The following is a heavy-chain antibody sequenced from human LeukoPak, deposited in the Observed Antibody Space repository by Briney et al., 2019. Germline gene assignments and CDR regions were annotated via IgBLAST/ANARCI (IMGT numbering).Heavy chain of an antibody. J-gene: IGHJ3*02. CDR2: ISSNGGST. V-gene: IGHV3-64*01. D-gene: IGHD6-19*01. Sequence: PGGSLTLSCAASGFPFSSYAMHWVRQAPGKGLEYVSAISSNGGSTYYANSVKGRFTISRDNSKNTLYLQMGSLRAEDMAVYYCAREYSSGWHDAFDIWGQGTMVTVSS. CDR3: AREYSSGWHDAFDI. CDR1: GFPFSSYA.